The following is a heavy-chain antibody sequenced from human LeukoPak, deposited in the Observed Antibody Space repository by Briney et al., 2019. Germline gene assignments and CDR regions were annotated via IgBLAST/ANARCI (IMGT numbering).Heavy chain of an antibody. J-gene: IGHJ5*02. V-gene: IGHV1-8*01. D-gene: IGHD3-16*02. Sequence: ASVKVSCKASGYTFTSYDINWVRQATGQGLEWMGWMNPNSGNTGYAQKFQGRVTMTRNTSISTAYMELSSLRSEDTAVYYCAREYGDDYVWGSHRSSEGHWFDPWGQGTLVTVSS. CDR3: AREYGDDYVWGSHRSSEGHWFDP. CDR1: GYTFTSYD. CDR2: MNPNSGNT.